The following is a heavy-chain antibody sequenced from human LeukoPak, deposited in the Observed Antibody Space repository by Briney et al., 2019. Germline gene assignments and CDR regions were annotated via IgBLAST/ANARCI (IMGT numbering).Heavy chain of an antibody. CDR1: GFTFDDYG. CDR2: INWNGGST. V-gene: IGHV3-20*04. J-gene: IGHJ4*02. Sequence: PGGSLRLSCAASGFTFDDYGMSWVRRAPGKGLEWASGINWNGGSTGYADSVKGRFTISRDNAKNSLYLQMNSLRAEDTALYYCARYLGAVAGPCDYWGQGTLVTVSS. D-gene: IGHD6-19*01. CDR3: ARYLGAVAGPCDY.